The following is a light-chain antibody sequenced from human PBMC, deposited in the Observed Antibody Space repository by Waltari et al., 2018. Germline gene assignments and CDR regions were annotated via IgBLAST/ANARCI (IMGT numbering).Light chain of an antibody. Sequence: QSALTQPASVSGSPGQSITISCTGTSSDVGCYNLVSWYQQHPGKAPKLIIYDVNARPSGLSYRFSGSKSGNTASLTISGLQAEDEADYYCSSYTRSSTLVFGTGTKVTVL. CDR1: SSDVGCYNL. V-gene: IGLV2-14*03. CDR2: DVN. J-gene: IGLJ1*01. CDR3: SSYTRSSTLV.